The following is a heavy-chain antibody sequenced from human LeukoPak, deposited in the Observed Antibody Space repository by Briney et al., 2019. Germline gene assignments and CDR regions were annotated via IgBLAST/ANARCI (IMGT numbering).Heavy chain of an antibody. D-gene: IGHD2-2*01. CDR3: ASQDIVVGPFDY. J-gene: IGHJ4*02. V-gene: IGHV4-34*01. CDR1: GGSFSGYY. Sequence: SETLSLTCAVYGGSFSGYYWSWIRQPPGKGLEWIGEINHSGSTNYNPSPKSRVTISVDTSKNQFSLKLSSVTAADTAVYYCASQDIVVGPFDYWGQGTLVTVSS. CDR2: INHSGST.